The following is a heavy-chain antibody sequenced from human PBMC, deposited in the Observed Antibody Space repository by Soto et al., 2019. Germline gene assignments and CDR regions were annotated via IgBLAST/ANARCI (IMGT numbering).Heavy chain of an antibody. D-gene: IGHD4-17*01. V-gene: IGHV3-48*02. Sequence: QPSCCVRLSCASSGFAFGSYSMNWVRKAPGKGLEWVSYISSSSSTIYYADSVKGRFTISRDNAKNSLYLQMNSLRDEDTAVFFCSKNYERYDYCDYVGDYWGQGTLVTV. CDR1: GFAFGSYS. CDR2: ISSSSSTI. J-gene: IGHJ4*02. CDR3: SKNYERYDYCDYVGDY.